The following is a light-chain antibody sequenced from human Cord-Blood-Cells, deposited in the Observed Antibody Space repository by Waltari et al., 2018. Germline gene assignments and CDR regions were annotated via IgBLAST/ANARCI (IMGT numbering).Light chain of an antibody. CDR2: RNN. V-gene: IGLV1-47*01. CDR3: AAWDDSLSGWV. Sequence: QSVLTQPPSASGTPGQRVTISCSGGSSNIGSTYVYCYQQLPGTAPKLLIYRNNQRPSGVPDRFSGSKSGTSASLAISGLRSEDEADYYCAAWDDSLSGWVFGGGTKLTVL. J-gene: IGLJ3*02. CDR1: SSNIGSTY.